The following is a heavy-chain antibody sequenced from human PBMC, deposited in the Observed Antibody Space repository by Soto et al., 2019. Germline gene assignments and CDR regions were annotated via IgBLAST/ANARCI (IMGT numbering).Heavy chain of an antibody. CDR2: IYYTGSA. V-gene: IGHV4-30-4*02. D-gene: IGHD6-19*01. J-gene: IGHJ4*02. Sequence: SETLSLTCTVSSGSISSADYYWSWIRQPPGKGLEWIGYIYYTGSAYYNPSLKSRVTISVDTSKNQFSLKLSSVTAADTAVYYCARGHSSGWHFDYWGQGTLVTVSS. CDR3: ARGHSSGWHFDY. CDR1: SGSISSADYY.